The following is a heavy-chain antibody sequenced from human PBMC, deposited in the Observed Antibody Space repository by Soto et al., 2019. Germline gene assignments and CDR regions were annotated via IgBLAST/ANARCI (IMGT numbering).Heavy chain of an antibody. Sequence: SETLSLTCTVSCGSISSGGYYWSWIRQHPGKGLEWIGYIYYSGSTYHNPSLKSRVTISVDTSKNQFSLKLSSVTAADTAVYYCASSSPLGGNDAFDIWGQGTMVTVSS. V-gene: IGHV4-31*03. CDR1: CGSISSGGYY. CDR2: IYYSGST. CDR3: ASSSPLGGNDAFDI. D-gene: IGHD2-15*01. J-gene: IGHJ3*02.